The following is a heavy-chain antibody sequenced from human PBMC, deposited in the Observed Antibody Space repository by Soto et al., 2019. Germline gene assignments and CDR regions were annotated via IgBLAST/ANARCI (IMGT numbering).Heavy chain of an antibody. Sequence: GGSLRLSCAASEFTFSNAWMNWVRQAPGKGLEWVGLIKSETDGGTTDYAAPVKGRFTVSRDDSKNTLYLQMNSLTAEDTAVYYRTALTMILVHEDYWGQGTLVTVSS. D-gene: IGHD3-22*01. J-gene: IGHJ4*02. CDR1: EFTFSNAW. V-gene: IGHV3-15*01. CDR3: TALTMILVHEDY. CDR2: IKSETDGGTT.